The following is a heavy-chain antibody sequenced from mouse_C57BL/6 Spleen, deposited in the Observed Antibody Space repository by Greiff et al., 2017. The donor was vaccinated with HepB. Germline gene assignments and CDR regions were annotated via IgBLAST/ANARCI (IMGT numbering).Heavy chain of an antibody. CDR1: GYTFTSYG. CDR2: IYPGSGNT. Sequence: VQLQQSGAELARPGASVKLSCKASGYTFTSYGISWVKQRTGQGLEWIGEIYPGSGNTYYNEKFKGKATLTADKSSSTAYMELRSLTSEDSAVYFCARKGDYYGSSSFAYWGQGTLVTVSA. D-gene: IGHD1-1*01. V-gene: IGHV1-81*01. CDR3: ARKGDYYGSSSFAY. J-gene: IGHJ3*01.